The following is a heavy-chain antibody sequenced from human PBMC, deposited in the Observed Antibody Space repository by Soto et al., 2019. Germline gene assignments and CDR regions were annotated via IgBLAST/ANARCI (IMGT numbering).Heavy chain of an antibody. J-gene: IGHJ6*02. V-gene: IGHV3-48*03. CDR1: GSTFSSSE. Sequence: EVQLVESGGGLVQPGGSLRLSCAASGSTFSSSEMHWVRQAPGKGLEWISYISKSSSVIYYADSVKGRFTISGDNTKNLLYLQMNSLRADDTAVYFCASVNLRFSYGIDVWGQGTTVTVSS. D-gene: IGHD3-3*01. CDR2: ISKSSSVI. CDR3: ASVNLRFSYGIDV.